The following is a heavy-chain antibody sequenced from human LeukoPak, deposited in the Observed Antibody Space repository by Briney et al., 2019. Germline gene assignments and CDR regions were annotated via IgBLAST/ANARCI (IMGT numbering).Heavy chain of an antibody. D-gene: IGHD3-9*01. CDR1: GFTFSSYS. Sequence: PGGSLRLSCAASGFTFSSYSMNWVRQAPGKGLEWVSSISSSSSSYIYYADSVKGRFTISRDNAKNSLYLQMNSLRAEDTAVYYCARNDWSYRYDGAFDIWGQGTMVTVSS. J-gene: IGHJ3*02. V-gene: IGHV3-21*01. CDR2: ISSSSSSYI. CDR3: ARNDWSYRYDGAFDI.